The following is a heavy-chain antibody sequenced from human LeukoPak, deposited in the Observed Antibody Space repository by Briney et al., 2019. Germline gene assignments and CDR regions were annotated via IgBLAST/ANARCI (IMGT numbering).Heavy chain of an antibody. Sequence: ASVKVSCKASGYTFTGYYMHWVRQAPGQGLEWMGWINPNSGGTNYAQKFQGRVTMTRDTSISTAYMELSRLRSDDTAVYYCASFNFWSGYYTGNYFDYWGQGTLVTVSS. J-gene: IGHJ4*02. D-gene: IGHD3-3*01. CDR3: ASFNFWSGYYTGNYFDY. V-gene: IGHV1-2*02. CDR1: GYTFTGYY. CDR2: INPNSGGT.